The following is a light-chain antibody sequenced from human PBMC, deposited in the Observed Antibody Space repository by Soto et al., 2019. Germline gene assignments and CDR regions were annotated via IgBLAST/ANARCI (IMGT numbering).Light chain of an antibody. CDR1: QSLLHSDGYNY. CDR3: MQALQTPLT. V-gene: IGKV2-28*01. Sequence: DIVMTQSPVSLPVTPGEPASITCRSSQSLLHSDGYNYLDWYLQKPGQSPQLLIYLGSNRASGVPERVSGSGSGTDFTLKISRVEAADVGVFYCMQALQTPLTFGGGTKVEIK. J-gene: IGKJ4*01. CDR2: LGS.